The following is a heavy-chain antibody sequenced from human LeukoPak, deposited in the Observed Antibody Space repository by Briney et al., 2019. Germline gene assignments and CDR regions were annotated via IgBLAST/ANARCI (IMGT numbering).Heavy chain of an antibody. CDR3: AREGNWGSFDY. CDR1: GFTFSSYA. CDR2: ISYDGSNK. J-gene: IGHJ4*02. D-gene: IGHD7-27*01. Sequence: GRSLRLSCAASGFTFSSYAMHWVRQAPGKGLEWVAVISYDGSNKYYADSVKGRFTISRDNSKNTLYLQMSSLRAEDTAVYYCAREGNWGSFDYWGQGTLVTVSS. V-gene: IGHV3-30-3*01.